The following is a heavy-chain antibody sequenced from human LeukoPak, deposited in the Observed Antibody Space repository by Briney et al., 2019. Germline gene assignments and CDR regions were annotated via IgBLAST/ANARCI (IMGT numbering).Heavy chain of an antibody. V-gene: IGHV3-21*01. CDR3: ARDDSRGELWFGESPRLYYFDY. CDR2: ISSSSSYI. J-gene: IGHJ4*02. Sequence: GGSLRLSCAASGFTFSTYSLNRVRQAPGKGLEWVSSISSSSSYIYYADSVKGRFTISRDNAKNSLYLQMNSLRAEDAAVYYCARDDSRGELWFGESPRLYYFDYWGQGTLVTVSS. CDR1: GFTFSTYS. D-gene: IGHD3-10*01.